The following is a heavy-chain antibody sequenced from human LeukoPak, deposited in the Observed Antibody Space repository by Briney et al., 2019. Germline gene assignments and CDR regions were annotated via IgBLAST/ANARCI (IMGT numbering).Heavy chain of an antibody. V-gene: IGHV4-34*01. Sequence: SETLSLTCAVYGGSFSGYYWSWIRQPPGKGLEWIGEINHSGSTNYNPSLKSRVTISVDTSKNQFSLKLSSVTAADTAVYYCARLSYGDYAGYWGQGTLVTASS. CDR2: INHSGST. D-gene: IGHD4-17*01. CDR1: GGSFSGYY. CDR3: ARLSYGDYAGY. J-gene: IGHJ4*02.